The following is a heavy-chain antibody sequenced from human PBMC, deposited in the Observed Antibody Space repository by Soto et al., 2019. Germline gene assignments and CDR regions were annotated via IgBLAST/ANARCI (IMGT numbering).Heavy chain of an antibody. J-gene: IGHJ4*02. CDR2: INPSGGST. V-gene: IGHV1-46*03. Sequence: QVQLVQSGAEVKKPGASVKVSCKASGYTFTSYYMHWVRQAPGQGLEWMGIINPSGGSTSYAQKFQGRVTMTRDTSTSKVYMELSSLRAEDTAVYYCARYHSGFKGGFPYWGQGTLVTVSS. CDR3: ARYHSGFKGGFPY. CDR1: GYTFTSYY. D-gene: IGHD6-19*01.